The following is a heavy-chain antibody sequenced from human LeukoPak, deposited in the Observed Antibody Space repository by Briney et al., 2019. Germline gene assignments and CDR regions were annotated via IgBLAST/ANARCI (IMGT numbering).Heavy chain of an antibody. D-gene: IGHD3-10*01. V-gene: IGHV3-30*04. CDR1: GFTFSSHA. Sequence: GGSLRLSCAASGFTFSSHAIHWVRQAQGSGMEWVALIPFDGSTEKYAESVKGRFTISRDNSNSSLYLQMNGLGAEDTAVYYCARDIYGSGTYGYFDYWGQGTLVTVSS. CDR3: ARDIYGSGTYGYFDY. CDR2: IPFDGSTE. J-gene: IGHJ4*02.